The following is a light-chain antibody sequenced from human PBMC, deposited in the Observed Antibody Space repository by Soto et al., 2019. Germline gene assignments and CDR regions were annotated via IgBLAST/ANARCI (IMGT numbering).Light chain of an antibody. V-gene: IGLV2-14*01. J-gene: IGLJ3*02. CDR1: SSDVGGYNY. Sequence: QSALTQPASVSGSPGQSITISCTGTSSDVGGYNYVSWYQQHPGKAPKLMIYDVSNRPSGVSNRFSGSKSGNTASLTISGLQAEDEADYYCSSYTSSSRNWVFGGGTQLTVL. CDR2: DVS. CDR3: SSYTSSSRNWV.